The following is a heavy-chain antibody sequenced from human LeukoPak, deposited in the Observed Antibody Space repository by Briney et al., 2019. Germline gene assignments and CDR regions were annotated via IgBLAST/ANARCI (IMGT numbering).Heavy chain of an antibody. CDR1: GGSFSGYY. CDR3: ARGPQQMYSSSWYFYYYGMDV. CDR2: INHSGST. D-gene: IGHD6-13*01. Sequence: SETLSLTCAVYGGSFSGYYWSWIRQPPGKGLEWIGEINHSGSTNYNPSLKSRVTISVDTSKNQFSLKLSSVTAADTAVYYCARGPQQMYSSSWYFYYYGMDVWGQGTTVTVSS. V-gene: IGHV4-34*01. J-gene: IGHJ6*02.